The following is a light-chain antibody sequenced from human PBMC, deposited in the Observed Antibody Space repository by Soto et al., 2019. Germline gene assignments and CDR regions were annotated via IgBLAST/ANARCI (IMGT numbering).Light chain of an antibody. CDR2: GAS. CDR3: QQRVNWLT. Sequence: EIVLTQSPGTLSLSPGERATLSCRASQSVSTRSLAWYQQKPGQAPRLLISGASSRAAGIPARFSGSGSGTDFTLTISSLEPEDFAVYYCQQRVNWLTFGGGTKVEL. J-gene: IGKJ4*01. CDR1: QSVSTRS. V-gene: IGKV3D-20*02.